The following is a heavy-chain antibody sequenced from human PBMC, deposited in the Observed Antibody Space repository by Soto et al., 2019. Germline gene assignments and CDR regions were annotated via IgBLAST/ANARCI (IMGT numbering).Heavy chain of an antibody. V-gene: IGHV4-59*01. J-gene: IGHJ4*02. D-gene: IGHD3-10*01. Sequence: PSETLSLTCSVSGGSISSYYWSWIRQPPGKGLEWIGYIYYSGSINYNPSLKSRVTISVDTSKNQFSLKLSSVTAADTAVYYCARGYYGSGSYYIVLDYWGQGTLVTVSS. CDR3: ARGYYGSGSYYIVLDY. CDR1: GGSISSYY. CDR2: IYYSGSI.